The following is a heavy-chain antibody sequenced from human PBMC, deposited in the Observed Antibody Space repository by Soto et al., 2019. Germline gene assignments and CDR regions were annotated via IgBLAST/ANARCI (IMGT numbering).Heavy chain of an antibody. CDR3: AVTVTTHYGMDV. Sequence: QVQLVQSGAEVKKPGSSVKVSCKASGGTFSSYAISWVRQAPGQGLEWMGGIIPIFGTANYAQKFQGRVTIPADESTSTAYMELSSMRSEDTAVYYCAVTVTTHYGMDVWGQGPTVTVSS. V-gene: IGHV1-69*01. J-gene: IGHJ6*02. CDR1: GGTFSSYA. D-gene: IGHD4-17*01. CDR2: IIPIFGTA.